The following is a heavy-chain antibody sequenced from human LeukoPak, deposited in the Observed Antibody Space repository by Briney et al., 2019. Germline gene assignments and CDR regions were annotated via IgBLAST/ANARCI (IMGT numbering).Heavy chain of an antibody. J-gene: IGHJ4*02. D-gene: IGHD2-2*01. CDR2: IRSKAYGGTT. CDR3: TRVPQRECYQLPIDY. CDR1: GFTFGDYA. Sequence: GGSLRLSCTASGFTFGDYAMSWVRQAPGKGLEWVVFIRSKAYGGTTAYAASVKGRFTISRDDSKSIAYLQMSSLKAEDTAVYYCTRVPQRECYQLPIDYWGQGTLVTVSS. V-gene: IGHV3-49*04.